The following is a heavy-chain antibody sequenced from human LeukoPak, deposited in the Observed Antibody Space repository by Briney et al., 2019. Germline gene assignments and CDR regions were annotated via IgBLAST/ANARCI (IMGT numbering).Heavy chain of an antibody. CDR1: GGSITSYY. CDR2: IYYTGST. Sequence: SETLSLTCTVSGGSITSYYWSWIRQPPGKGLEWLGYIYYTGSTNYNPSLKSRVTISVDASKNQFSLKLSSVTAADTAVYYCARPPTPDIWGQGTMVTVSS. J-gene: IGHJ3*02. CDR3: ARPPTPDI. V-gene: IGHV4-59*08. D-gene: IGHD4-23*01.